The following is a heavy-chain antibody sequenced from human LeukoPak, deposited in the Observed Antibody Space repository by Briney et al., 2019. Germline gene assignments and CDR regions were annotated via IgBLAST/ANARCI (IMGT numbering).Heavy chain of an antibody. CDR1: GLTFSNYA. V-gene: IGHV3-23*01. CDR3: AKGGGDLNIYY. J-gene: IGHJ4*02. CDR2: ISGSASTT. D-gene: IGHD2-21*01. Sequence: GGSLRLSCAASGLTFSNYAMSWVRQAPGKGLEWVSTISGSASTTYCADSVEGRFTVSRDNSKNMLHLQMNNLRAEDTAVYYCAKGGGDLNIYYLGQGTLVTVSS.